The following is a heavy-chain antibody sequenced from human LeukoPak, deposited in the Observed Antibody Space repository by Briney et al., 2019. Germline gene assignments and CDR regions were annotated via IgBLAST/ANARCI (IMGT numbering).Heavy chain of an antibody. D-gene: IGHD3-9*01. J-gene: IGHJ3*02. CDR3: ARNPLRYFDWLTDAFDI. V-gene: IGHV3-21*01. CDR1: GFTFSSYS. Sequence: PWGSLRLSCAASGFTFSSYSMNWVRQAPGKGLEWVSSISSSSYIYYADSVKGRFTISRDNAKNTLYLQMNSLRAEDTAVYYCARNPLRYFDWLTDAFDIWGQGTMVTVSS. CDR2: ISSSSYI.